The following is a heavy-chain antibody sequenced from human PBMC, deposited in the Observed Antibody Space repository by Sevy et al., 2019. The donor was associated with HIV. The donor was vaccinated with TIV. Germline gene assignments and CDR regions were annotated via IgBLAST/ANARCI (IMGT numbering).Heavy chain of an antibody. D-gene: IGHD5-12*01. V-gene: IGHV1-18*04. CDR3: AGLSTIRGQFNWFDP. CDR2: IGVYNGNK. CDR1: GYTFTSYG. Sequence: ASVKVSCKASGYTFTSYGISWVRQAPGQGLEWMGWIGVYNGNKNSAQKFQGRVTLTTDTSTSKAYLDLRSLRSDDTAGYYCAGLSTIRGQFNWFDPWGQGTLVTVSS. J-gene: IGHJ5*02.